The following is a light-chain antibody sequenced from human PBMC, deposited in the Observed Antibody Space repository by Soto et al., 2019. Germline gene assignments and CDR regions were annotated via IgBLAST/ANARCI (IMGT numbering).Light chain of an antibody. CDR3: LQHGSSPFT. CDR2: GAS. V-gene: IGKV3-20*01. CDR1: QSVTTTY. J-gene: IGKJ3*01. Sequence: EIVLTQSPGTLSLSPGERATLSCRASQSVTTTYLAWYQQKPGQAPRLLISGASTRATGIPDRFSASGSGTDFTLTISRLEPEDFAVYYCLQHGSSPFTFGPGTKVDIK.